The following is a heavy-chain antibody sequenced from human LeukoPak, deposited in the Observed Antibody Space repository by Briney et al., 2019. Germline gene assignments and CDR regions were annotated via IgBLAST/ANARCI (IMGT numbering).Heavy chain of an antibody. J-gene: IGHJ3*02. CDR1: GFTFDDYA. CDR2: ISWNSGSI. CDR3: ARGNLDLRALDI. D-gene: IGHD3-3*01. Sequence: PGRSLRLSCATSGFTFDDYAMYWVRQDPGKGLEWVSGISWNSGSIVYADSVKGRFTISRDDAKNSLYLQMNSLRVEDTALYYCARGNLDLRALDIWGQGTMVTVSS. V-gene: IGHV3-9*01.